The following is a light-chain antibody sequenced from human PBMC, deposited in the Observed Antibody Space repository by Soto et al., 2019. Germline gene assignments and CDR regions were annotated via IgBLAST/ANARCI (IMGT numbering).Light chain of an antibody. J-gene: IGKJ4*01. Sequence: EIVMTQSPATLSVPPGERATLSCRASQNIYSNVAWYQQKPGQAPRLLIDGASTRATGTPARFSGSGSGTEFTLTISSLQSEDFAVYYCQQYIRWPLTFGGGTKVDI. V-gene: IGKV3-15*01. CDR3: QQYIRWPLT. CDR2: GAS. CDR1: QNIYSN.